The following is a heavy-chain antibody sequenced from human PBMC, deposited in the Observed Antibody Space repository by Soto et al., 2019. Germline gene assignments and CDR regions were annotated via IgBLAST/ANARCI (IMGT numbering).Heavy chain of an antibody. J-gene: IGHJ4*02. CDR2: ISYDGSNK. V-gene: IGHV3-30*18. CDR1: GFTFSSYG. Sequence: PGESLKISCAASGFTFSSYGMHWVRQAPGKGLEWVAVISYDGSNKYYADSVKGRFTISRDNSKNTLYLQMNSLRAEDTAVYYCAKNHPGYWGQGTLVTVSS. CDR3: AKNHPGY.